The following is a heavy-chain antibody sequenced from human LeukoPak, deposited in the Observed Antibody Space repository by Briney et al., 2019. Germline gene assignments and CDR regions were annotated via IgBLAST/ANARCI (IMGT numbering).Heavy chain of an antibody. CDR3: ARKVDYYRSGRGWLDP. D-gene: IGHD3-10*01. CDR2: IYHSGST. J-gene: IGHJ5*02. V-gene: IGHV4-4*02. CDR1: GGPISTSHW. Sequence: SGSLSLTCAVSGGPISTSHWWSWVRQAPGKGLEWIGEIYHSGSTNYNPSLKSRVTISVDQSKNQFSLKLTSVTAADTAVYYCARKVDYYRSGRGWLDPWGQGTLVTVSS.